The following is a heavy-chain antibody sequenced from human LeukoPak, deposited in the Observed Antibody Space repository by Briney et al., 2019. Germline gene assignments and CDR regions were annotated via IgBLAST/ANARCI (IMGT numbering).Heavy chain of an antibody. V-gene: IGHV3-64*04. Sequence: PGRSLRLSCSASGFTFSSYAMHWVRQAPGKGLEYVSAMSGNGGSTYYADSVKGRFTISRDNSKNTVYLQMNSLRAEDTAVYYCAKDLGKNWGRYYFDYWGQGTLVTVSS. J-gene: IGHJ4*02. D-gene: IGHD7-27*01. CDR3: AKDLGKNWGRYYFDY. CDR2: MSGNGGST. CDR1: GFTFSSYA.